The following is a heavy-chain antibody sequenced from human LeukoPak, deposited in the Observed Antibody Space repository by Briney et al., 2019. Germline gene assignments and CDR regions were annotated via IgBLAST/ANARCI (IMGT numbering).Heavy chain of an antibody. D-gene: IGHD1-26*01. CDR1: GYTLTELS. V-gene: IGHV1-24*01. J-gene: IGHJ4*02. Sequence: ASVKVSCKVSGYTLTELSMHWVRQAPGKGLEWMGGFDPEDGETIYAQKFQGRVTMTEDTSTDTAYMELSSLRSEDTAVYYCATSTSGSSLASADYWGQGTLVTASS. CDR3: ATSTSGSSLASADY. CDR2: FDPEDGET.